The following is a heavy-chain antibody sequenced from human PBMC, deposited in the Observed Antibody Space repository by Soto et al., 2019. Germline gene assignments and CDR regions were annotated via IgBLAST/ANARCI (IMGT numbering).Heavy chain of an antibody. Sequence: QVQLVQAGAEVKKPGSSVKVSCKASGGTFSSYAISWVRQAPGQGPEWMGGIIRIFGTANYGQKFQGRVTIATDEATGTAYMELSNLRPEDTAVDYWARVTVGVAARLWRTYGMDVWGQGTTVTVSS. CDR2: IIRIFGTA. D-gene: IGHD6-6*01. CDR1: GGTFSSYA. J-gene: IGHJ6*02. V-gene: IGHV1-69*01. CDR3: ARVTVGVAARLWRTYGMDV.